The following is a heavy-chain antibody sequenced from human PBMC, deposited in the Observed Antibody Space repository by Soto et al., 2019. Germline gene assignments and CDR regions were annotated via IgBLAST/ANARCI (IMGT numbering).Heavy chain of an antibody. J-gene: IGHJ6*02. CDR3: ARGWYSSGWHNYYYYGMDV. D-gene: IGHD6-19*01. CDR1: GGSFSGYY. CDR2: INHSGST. Sequence: QVQLQQWGAGLLKPPETLSLTCAVYGGSFSGYYWSWIRQPPGKGLEWIGEINHSGSTNYNPSLKSRVTISVDTSKNQFSLKLSSVTAADTAVYYCARGWYSSGWHNYYYYGMDVWGQGTTVTVSS. V-gene: IGHV4-34*01.